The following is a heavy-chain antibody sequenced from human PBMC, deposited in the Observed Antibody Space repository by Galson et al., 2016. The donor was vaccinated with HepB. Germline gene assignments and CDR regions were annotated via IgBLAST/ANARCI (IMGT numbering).Heavy chain of an antibody. Sequence: CAISGDSVSNNRAAWIWIRQSPSRGLEWLGRTFYRSTWENHYAGSVKNRITISPDTSRNQFSLHLNSVTPGDTAVYYCARAVMLGRGMDVWGQGTTVTVSS. CDR3: ARAVMLGRGMDV. D-gene: IGHD3-10*01. CDR2: TFYRSTWEN. J-gene: IGHJ6*02. V-gene: IGHV6-1*01. CDR1: GDSVSNNRAA.